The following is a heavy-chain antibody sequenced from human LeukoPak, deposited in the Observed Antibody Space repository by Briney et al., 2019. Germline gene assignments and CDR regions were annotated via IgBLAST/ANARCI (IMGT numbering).Heavy chain of an antibody. CDR1: GVTFNKYA. CDR2: ISTSGRT. J-gene: IGHJ4*02. CDR3: AKDLDSSGSYESPGDY. V-gene: IGHV3-23*01. D-gene: IGHD6-19*01. Sequence: GGSLRLSCTASGVTFNKYAMSWLRQPPRKRLEWGSLISTSGRTHYADSVKGRFTISRDNYKNTLYLQMNTLRVDDTAIYYCAKDLDSSGSYESPGDYWGQGTQVTVS.